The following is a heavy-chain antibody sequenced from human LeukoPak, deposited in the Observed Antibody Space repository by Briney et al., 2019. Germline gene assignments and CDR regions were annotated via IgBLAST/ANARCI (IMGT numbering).Heavy chain of an antibody. V-gene: IGHV3-66*01. CDR2: IYSGGST. J-gene: IGHJ4*02. D-gene: IGHD6-19*01. Sequence: GGSLRLSCVASGFTVSSNYMSWVRQAPGKGLEWVSVIYSGGSTYYADSVKGRFTISRDNSKNTLYLQMNSLRAEDTAVYYCAKGSSGRPKYYFDYWGQGTLVTVSS. CDR1: GFTVSSNY. CDR3: AKGSSGRPKYYFDY.